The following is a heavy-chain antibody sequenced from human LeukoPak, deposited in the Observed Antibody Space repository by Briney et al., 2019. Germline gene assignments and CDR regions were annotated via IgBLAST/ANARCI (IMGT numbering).Heavy chain of an antibody. D-gene: IGHD5/OR15-5a*01. CDR1: GFAFCTYA. Sequence: GGSLRLSCAASGFAFCTYAMTWVRQAPGKGLQWVSTISTSGRATYYADSVEGRFTISRDNSKNTLYLQMNSLRADDTAVYYCAKARGSSVYEQFDYWGQGTQVTVSP. CDR3: AKARGSSVYEQFDY. CDR2: ISTSGRAT. J-gene: IGHJ4*02. V-gene: IGHV3-23*01.